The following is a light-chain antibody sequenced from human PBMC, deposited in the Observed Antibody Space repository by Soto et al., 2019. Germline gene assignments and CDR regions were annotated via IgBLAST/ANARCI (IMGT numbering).Light chain of an antibody. Sequence: SYELTQPPSVSVAPGRTATFTCGGDNVESKSVHWYQQKPGQAPVLVIYYDSDRPSGIPERFSGSNSGDTATLTISRVEVWDEADYFCQVWDGDSDHVVVGGGTKDTVL. V-gene: IGLV3-21*04. CDR1: NVESKS. J-gene: IGLJ2*01. CDR2: YDS. CDR3: QVWDGDSDHVV.